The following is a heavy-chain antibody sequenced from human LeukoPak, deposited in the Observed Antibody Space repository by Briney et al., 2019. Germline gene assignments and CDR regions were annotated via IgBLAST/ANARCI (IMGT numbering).Heavy chain of an antibody. CDR2: IIPIFGTA. V-gene: IGHV1-69*06. CDR1: GGTFGSYA. Sequence: SVKVSCKASGGTFGSYAISWVRQAPGQGLEWMGGIIPIFGTANYAQKFQGRVTITADKSTSTAYMELSSLRSEDTAVYYCAREYLYDYVWGSYRWRGFDYWGQGALVTVSS. D-gene: IGHD3-16*02. CDR3: AREYLYDYVWGSYRWRGFDY. J-gene: IGHJ4*02.